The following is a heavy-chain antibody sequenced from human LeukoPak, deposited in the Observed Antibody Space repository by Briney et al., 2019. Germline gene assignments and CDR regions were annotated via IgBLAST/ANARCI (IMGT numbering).Heavy chain of an antibody. CDR2: INSDGSST. V-gene: IGHV3-74*01. CDR1: GFTFSSYW. CDR3: ARDLGEMATTTNFDY. Sequence: SGGSLRLSCAASGFTFSSYWMYWVRQAPGKGLVWVSRINSDGSSTSYADSVKGRFTISRDNAKNTLYLQMNSLRAEDTAVYYCARDLGEMATTTNFDYWGQGTLVTVSS. J-gene: IGHJ4*02. D-gene: IGHD5-24*01.